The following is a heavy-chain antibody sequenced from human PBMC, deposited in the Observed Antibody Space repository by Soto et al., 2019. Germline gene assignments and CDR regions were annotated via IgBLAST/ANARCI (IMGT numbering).Heavy chain of an antibody. J-gene: IGHJ4*02. CDR3: ARRFWSGYYRGPLDY. CDR2: IYYSGST. CDR1: GGSISSSSYY. V-gene: IGHV4-39*01. Sequence: SETLSLTCTVSGGSISSSSYYWGWIRQPPGKGLEWIGSIYYSGSTYYNPSLKSRGTISVDTSKNQFSLKLSSVTAADTAVYYCARRFWSGYYRGPLDYWGQGTLVTVSS. D-gene: IGHD3-3*01.